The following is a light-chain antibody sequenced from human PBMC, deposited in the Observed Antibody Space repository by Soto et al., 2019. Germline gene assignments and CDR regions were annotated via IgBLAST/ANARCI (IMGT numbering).Light chain of an antibody. CDR2: GAT. CDR3: QPLKTYPT. J-gene: IGKJ5*01. Sequence: IQLTQSPSSLSASVVDRVSITCRASQGISSYLAWYQQKPGKAPNVLISGATTLQSGVPSRFSGSGSGTDLTLTIRIIQPEDFATYYCQPLKTYPTFVQGTRLELK. CDR1: QGISSY. V-gene: IGKV1-9*01.